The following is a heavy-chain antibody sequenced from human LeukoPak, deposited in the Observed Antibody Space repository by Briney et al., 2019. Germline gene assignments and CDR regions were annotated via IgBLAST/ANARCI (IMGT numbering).Heavy chain of an antibody. Sequence: ASVKVSCKASGYTFTGYYMHWVRQAPGQGLEWMGWINPNSGGTNYAQKFQGRVTMTRDTSISTAYMELSRLRSDDTAVYYCARDQGPNNYYYYVDVWGKGTTVTVSS. D-gene: IGHD2-8*01. CDR2: INPNSGGT. CDR3: ARDQGPNNYYYYVDV. V-gene: IGHV1-2*02. CDR1: GYTFTGYY. J-gene: IGHJ6*03.